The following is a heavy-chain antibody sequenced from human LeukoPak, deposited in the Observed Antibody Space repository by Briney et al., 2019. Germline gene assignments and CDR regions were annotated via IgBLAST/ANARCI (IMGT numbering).Heavy chain of an antibody. Sequence: SETLSLTCAVYGGSFSGYYWSWIRQPPGKGLEWIGEINHSGSTNYNPSLKSRVTISVDTSKNQFSLKLSSVTAADTAVYYCARSRGYSYGPRPFDYWGQGTLVTVSS. V-gene: IGHV4-34*01. D-gene: IGHD5-18*01. CDR2: INHSGST. CDR3: ARSRGYSYGPRPFDY. CDR1: GGSFSGYY. J-gene: IGHJ4*02.